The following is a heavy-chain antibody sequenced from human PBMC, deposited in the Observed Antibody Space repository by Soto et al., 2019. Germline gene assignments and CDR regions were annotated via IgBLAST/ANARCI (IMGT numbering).Heavy chain of an antibody. Sequence: QLQLQESGPGLVKPSETLSLTCTVSGGSISSSSYYWGWIRQPPGKGLEWIGSIYYSGSTYYNPSLKSRVTISVDTSKNQFSLKLSSVTAADTAVYYCARRITGSYEVYYYYYMDVWGKGTTVTVSS. V-gene: IGHV4-39*01. CDR3: ARRITGSYEVYYYYYMDV. J-gene: IGHJ6*03. CDR2: IYYSGST. D-gene: IGHD3-10*01. CDR1: GGSISSSSYY.